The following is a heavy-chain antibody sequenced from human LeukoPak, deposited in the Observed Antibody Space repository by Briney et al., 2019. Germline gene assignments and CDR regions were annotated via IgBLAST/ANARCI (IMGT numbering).Heavy chain of an antibody. CDR3: ARIAARGLLFDY. CDR2: ISAYNSNT. Sequence: ASVTVSCKASGYTFTTYHISWVRQAPGQGLEWMGWISAYNSNTNYAQKLQGRVTMTTDTSTNTAYMELRSLRSDDTAVYYCARIAARGLLFDYWGQGTLVTVSS. D-gene: IGHD6-6*01. CDR1: GYTFTTYH. J-gene: IGHJ4*02. V-gene: IGHV1-18*01.